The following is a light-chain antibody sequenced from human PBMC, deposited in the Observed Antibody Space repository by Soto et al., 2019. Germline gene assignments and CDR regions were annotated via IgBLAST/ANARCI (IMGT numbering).Light chain of an antibody. V-gene: IGKV1-5*03. J-gene: IGKJ1*01. CDR3: QHYKTSSRT. Sequence: DIQMTQSPFTLSASVGDRVTNTFPASQSVSPWLAWYQQKPGKAPKPLIYKASTLESGVPSRFSGSGSGTEFTLTISNLQPDDFATYYCQHYKTSSRTFGQGTKVDIK. CDR2: KAS. CDR1: QSVSPW.